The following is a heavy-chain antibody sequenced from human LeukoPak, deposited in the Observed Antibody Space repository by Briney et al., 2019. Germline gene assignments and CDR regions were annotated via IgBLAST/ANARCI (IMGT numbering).Heavy chain of an antibody. J-gene: IGHJ6*02. CDR2: INLSGGST. Sequence: ASVKVSCKASGYTFTSYHMHWVRQAPGQGLEWMGKINLSGGSTNYAQKFQGRVTITADESTSTAYMELSSLRSEDTAVYYCARGNGGNPEYYYYGMDVWGQGTTVTVSS. V-gene: IGHV1-46*01. D-gene: IGHD4-23*01. CDR1: GYTFTSYH. CDR3: ARGNGGNPEYYYYGMDV.